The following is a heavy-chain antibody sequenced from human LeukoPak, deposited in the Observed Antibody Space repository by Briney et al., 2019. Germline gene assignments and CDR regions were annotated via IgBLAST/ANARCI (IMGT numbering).Heavy chain of an antibody. CDR1: GFTFSSYA. Sequence: GGSLRLSCAASGFTFSSYAMSWVRQAPGKGLEWVSAISGSGGSTYYADSVKGRFTISRDNSKNTLYLQMNSLRVEDTAAYYCATDSMYRGNYGDFDYWGQGTLVTVSS. D-gene: IGHD1-26*01. CDR2: ISGSGGST. V-gene: IGHV3-23*01. J-gene: IGHJ4*02. CDR3: ATDSMYRGNYGDFDY.